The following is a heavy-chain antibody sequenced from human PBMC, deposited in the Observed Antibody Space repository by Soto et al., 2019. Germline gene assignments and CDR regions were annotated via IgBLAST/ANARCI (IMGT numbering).Heavy chain of an antibody. CDR1: GYTFTSYG. J-gene: IGHJ4*02. D-gene: IGHD3-9*01. CDR3: ARANYDILTGYFPMPPSYYLDY. CDR2: ISAYNGNT. Sequence: ASVKVSCKASGYTFTSYGISWVRQAPGQGPEWMGWISAYNGNTKYSQKFQGRVTMTRDTSASTAYMELSSLRSEDTAVYYCARANYDILTGYFPMPPSYYLDYWGQGTRVTVSS. V-gene: IGHV1-18*01.